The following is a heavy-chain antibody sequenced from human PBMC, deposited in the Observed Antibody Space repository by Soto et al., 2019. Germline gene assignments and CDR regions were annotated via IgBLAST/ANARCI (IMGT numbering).Heavy chain of an antibody. V-gene: IGHV3-23*01. CDR3: ARDRNYPRDQFHY. J-gene: IGHJ4*02. D-gene: IGHD1-7*01. CDR2: ISANGQGI. CDR1: GFTFSSSA. Sequence: GGSLRLSCVVSGFTFSSSALSWVRQAPGKGLEWVSAISANGQGIYYADSVWGRFTISRDNSKNTIFLHMDSLRAEDTAAYYCARDRNYPRDQFHYWGQGTLVTVSS.